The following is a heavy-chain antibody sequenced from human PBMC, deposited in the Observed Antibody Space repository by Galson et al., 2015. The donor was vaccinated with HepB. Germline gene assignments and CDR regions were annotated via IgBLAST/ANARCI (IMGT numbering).Heavy chain of an antibody. CDR1: GFTFSNYA. CDR2: ISSGGGTI. V-gene: IGHV3-23*01. Sequence: SLRLSCAASGFTFSNYAMSWARQGPGKGLEWVSSISSGGGTIYYADSVKGRFTFSRDNSKNTLDLQMNSLRAEDTAVYYCARGGLPYYYYGMDVWGQGSTVTVSS. J-gene: IGHJ6*02. CDR3: ARGGLPYYYYGMDV.